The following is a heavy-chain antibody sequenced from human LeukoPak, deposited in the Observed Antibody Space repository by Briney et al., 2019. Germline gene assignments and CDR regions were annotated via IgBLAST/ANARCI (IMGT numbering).Heavy chain of an antibody. V-gene: IGHV3-30*18. CDR1: GFTFSSYA. D-gene: IGHD3-9*01. Sequence: PGRSLRLSCAASGFTFSSYAMHWVRQAPSKGLEWVAAIPYDGGDKYYADSVKGRFPISRDNSRHTLYLIMNSLRAEDTAVYSCAKALLRYFDWHFDYWGQGTQVTVSS. J-gene: IGHJ4*02. CDR3: AKALLRYFDWHFDY. CDR2: IPYDGGDK.